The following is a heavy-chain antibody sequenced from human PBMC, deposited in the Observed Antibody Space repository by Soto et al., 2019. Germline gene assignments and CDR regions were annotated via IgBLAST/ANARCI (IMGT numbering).Heavy chain of an antibody. V-gene: IGHV3-7*03. CDR3: VRDLSGVYACDY. J-gene: IGHJ4*01. D-gene: IGHD3-10*01. CDR1: GFTFSNSW. CDR2: MNQDGSEK. Sequence: GGSLRLSCAASGFTFSNSWMTWVRQAPGKGLEWVANMNQDGSEKYYEDSVKGRFTISRDNAKNSLSLQMNSLRAEDTAVYFCVRDLSGVYACDYWGHGTLVTVSS.